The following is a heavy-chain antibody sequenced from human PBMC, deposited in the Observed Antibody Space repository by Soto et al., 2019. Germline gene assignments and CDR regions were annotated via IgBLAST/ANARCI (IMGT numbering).Heavy chain of an antibody. J-gene: IGHJ5*02. Sequence: SETLSLTCVVSGGSFSDYKWTWIRQSPEKGLEWIGEIRHNGDTNSKPSLRSRLTMSLDTSTNQFSLHLSSVTSADTAVYFCAGGPDYGDYDAWGQGTLVTVSS. D-gene: IGHD4-17*01. CDR3: AGGPDYGDYDA. V-gene: IGHV4-34*01. CDR1: GGSFSDYK. CDR2: IRHNGDT.